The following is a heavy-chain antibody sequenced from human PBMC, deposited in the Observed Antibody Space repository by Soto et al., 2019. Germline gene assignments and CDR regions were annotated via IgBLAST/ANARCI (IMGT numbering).Heavy chain of an antibody. CDR1: GGSISSYC. CDR2: IYYSGST. D-gene: IGHD2-8*01. Sequence: PSETLSLTCTVSGGSISSYCWSWIRQPPGKGLEWIGYIYYSGSTNYNPSLKSRVTISVDTSKNQFSLKLSSVTAADTAVYYCARGSLMVYAIIPWFDPWGQGTMVTVSS. V-gene: IGHV4-59*01. CDR3: ARGSLMVYAIIPWFDP. J-gene: IGHJ5*02.